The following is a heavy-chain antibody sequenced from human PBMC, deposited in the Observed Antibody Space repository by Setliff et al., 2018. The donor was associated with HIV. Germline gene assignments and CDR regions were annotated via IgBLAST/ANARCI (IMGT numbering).Heavy chain of an antibody. CDR2: ISGGGKSI. J-gene: IGHJ6*03. CDR1: GFTFSSYA. CDR3: VKDEEYIGVVSATMNMPGYYHYYYMDV. D-gene: IGHD2-2*01. V-gene: IGHV3-21*01. Sequence: PGGSLRLSCAASGFTFSSYAMNWVRQTPGKGLEWVSGISGGGKSIYYADSVKGRFTISRDNADRSLYLQMNSLRAEDTAVYYCVKDEEYIGVVSATMNMPGYYHYYYMDVWGKGSTVTVSS.